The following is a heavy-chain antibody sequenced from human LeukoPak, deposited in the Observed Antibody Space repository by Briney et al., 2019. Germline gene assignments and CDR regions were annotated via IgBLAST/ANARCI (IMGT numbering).Heavy chain of an antibody. Sequence: SVKVSCKASGGTFSSYAISWVRQAPGQGLEWMGGIIPIFATPNYALKFQARVTITTDESTSTAYMELSSLTFEDTAVYYCVWDVGAPYWGQGTLVTVSS. D-gene: IGHD1-26*01. CDR1: GGTFSSYA. CDR2: IIPIFATP. J-gene: IGHJ4*02. V-gene: IGHV1-69*05. CDR3: VWDVGAPY.